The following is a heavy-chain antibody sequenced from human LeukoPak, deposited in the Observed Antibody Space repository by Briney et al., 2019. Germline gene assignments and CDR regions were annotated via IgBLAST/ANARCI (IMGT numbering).Heavy chain of an antibody. CDR2: IRSSDSTT. CDR3: GKRDDSSAHSFDY. V-gene: IGHV3-48*04. D-gene: IGHD3-22*01. J-gene: IGHJ4*02. Sequence: QPGGSLRLSCAASGFSFSRYGMKWVRQAPGKGLEWLSYIRSSDSTTYYADSVKGRFTISRDNAKNSLYLQMDSLRVEDTAVYYCGKRDDSSAHSFDYWGQGTLVSVSS. CDR1: GFSFSRYG.